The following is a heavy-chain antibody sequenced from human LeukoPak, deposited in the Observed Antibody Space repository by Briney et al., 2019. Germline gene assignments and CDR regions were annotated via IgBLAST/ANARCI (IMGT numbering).Heavy chain of an antibody. CDR2: IIPIFGTA. V-gene: IGHV1-69*05. Sequence: SVKVSCKASGGTFSSYAISWVRQAPGQGLEWMGRIIPIFGTANYAQKFQGRVTITTDESTSTAYMELSSLGSEDTAVYYCARPARSCSGGSCHTLYFDYWGQGTLVTVSS. CDR3: ARPARSCSGGSCHTLYFDY. D-gene: IGHD2-15*01. CDR1: GGTFSSYA. J-gene: IGHJ4*02.